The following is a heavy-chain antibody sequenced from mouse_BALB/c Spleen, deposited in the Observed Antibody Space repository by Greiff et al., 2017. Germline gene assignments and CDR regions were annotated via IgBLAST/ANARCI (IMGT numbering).Heavy chain of an antibody. CDR1: GYSFTSYW. Sequence: EVQLQQSGTVLARPGASVKMSCKASGYSFTSYWMHWVKQRPGQGLEWIGAIYPGNSDTSYNQKFKGKAKLTAVTSASTAYMELSSLTNEDSAVYYCDYDDYDDDPLYAMDYWGQGTSVTVSA. V-gene: IGHV1-5*01. CDR3: DYDDYDDDPLYAMDY. D-gene: IGHD2-4*01. CDR2: IYPGNSDT. J-gene: IGHJ4*01.